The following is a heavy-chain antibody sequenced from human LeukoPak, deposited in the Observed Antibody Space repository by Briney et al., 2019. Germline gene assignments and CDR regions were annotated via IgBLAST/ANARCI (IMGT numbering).Heavy chain of an antibody. D-gene: IGHD1-26*01. CDR3: LHGIVGPDAFDI. CDR2: INPNFGTA. CDR1: GYTFSSYA. J-gene: IGHJ3*02. Sequence: SVKVSCKASGYTFSSYAISWVRQAPGQGLEWMGGINPNFGTANYAQKFQGRVTITADKSTSTAYMELSSLRSEDTAVYYCLHGIVGPDAFDIWGQGTMVTVSS. V-gene: IGHV1-69*06.